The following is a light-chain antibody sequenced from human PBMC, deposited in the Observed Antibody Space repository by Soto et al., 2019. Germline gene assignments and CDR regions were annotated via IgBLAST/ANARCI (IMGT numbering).Light chain of an antibody. CDR1: QSVRSN. Sequence: MTQSPSTLSGSVGDRVTITCRASQSVRSNLAWYQQKPGQAPRLLIYGASTRATGLPARFSGSGSGTDFTLTVSSLQSEDFAVYYCQQYNTWPPITFGQGTRLEIK. V-gene: IGKV3-15*01. J-gene: IGKJ5*01. CDR2: GAS. CDR3: QQYNTWPPIT.